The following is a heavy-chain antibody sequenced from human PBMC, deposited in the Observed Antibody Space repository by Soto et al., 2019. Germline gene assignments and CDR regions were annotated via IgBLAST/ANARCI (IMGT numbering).Heavy chain of an antibody. CDR2: INHSGST. D-gene: IGHD4-17*01. Sequence: SETLSLTCAVYGGSFSGYYWSWIRQPPGKGLEWIGEINHSGSTNYNPSLKSRVTISVDTSKNQFSLKLSSVTAADTAVYYCARGLYGDPREYFQYWGQGTLVTVSS. V-gene: IGHV4-34*01. CDR3: ARGLYGDPREYFQY. CDR1: GGSFSGYY. J-gene: IGHJ1*01.